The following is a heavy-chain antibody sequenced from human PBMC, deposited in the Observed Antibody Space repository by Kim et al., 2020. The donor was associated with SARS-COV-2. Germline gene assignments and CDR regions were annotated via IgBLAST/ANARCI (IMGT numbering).Heavy chain of an antibody. CDR1: GGSFSGYY. CDR2: INHSGST. CDR3: ALNWNDEGAFDY. V-gene: IGHV4-34*01. Sequence: SETLSLTCAVYGGSFSGYYWSWIRQPPGKGLEWIGEINHSGSTNYNPSLKSRVTISVDTSKNQFSLKLSSVTAADTAVYYCALNWNDEGAFDYWGQGTLVTVSS. J-gene: IGHJ4*02. D-gene: IGHD1-1*01.